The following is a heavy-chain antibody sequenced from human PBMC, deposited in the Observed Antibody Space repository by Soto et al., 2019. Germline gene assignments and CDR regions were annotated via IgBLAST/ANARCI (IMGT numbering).Heavy chain of an antibody. J-gene: IGHJ6*02. V-gene: IGHV4-4*07. CDR3: ARATDSYHSALDV. Sequence: SETLSLTCSVSSGSISDYYWSWIRHPAGGGLEWIGRIYSTGSTNYNPSPQSRLTMSVDTSKNHLFLSLRFVTAADTAVYYCARATDSYHSALDVWGQGTTVTVSS. CDR2: IYSTGST. D-gene: IGHD2-15*01. CDR1: SGSISDYY.